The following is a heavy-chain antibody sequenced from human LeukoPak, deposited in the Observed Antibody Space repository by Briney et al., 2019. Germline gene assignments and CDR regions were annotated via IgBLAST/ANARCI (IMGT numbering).Heavy chain of an antibody. D-gene: IGHD3-10*01. V-gene: IGHV4-31*03. J-gene: IGHJ4*02. CDR1: GGSISSGGYY. CDR2: IYYSGST. Sequence: SETLSLTCTVSGGSISSGGYYWSWIRQHPGKGLEWIGYIYYSGSTYYNPSLKSRVTISVDTSKNQFSLKLSSVTAADTAVYYCARAAYGSGSYDVDYWGQGTLVTVSS. CDR3: ARAAYGSGSYDVDY.